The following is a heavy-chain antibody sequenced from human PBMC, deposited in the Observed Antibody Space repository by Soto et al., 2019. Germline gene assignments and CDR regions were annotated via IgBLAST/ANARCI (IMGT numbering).Heavy chain of an antibody. J-gene: IGHJ4*02. CDR3: AGEMATTPFDY. CDR1: GGTFSSYA. V-gene: IGHV1-69*12. D-gene: IGHD5-12*01. Sequence: QVQLVQSVAEVKKPGSSVKVSCKASGGTFSSYAISWGRQAPGQGLEWMGGIIPIFGTANYAQKFQGRVTITADESTSTAYMELSSLRSEDTAVYYCAGEMATTPFDYWGQGTLVTVSS. CDR2: IIPIFGTA.